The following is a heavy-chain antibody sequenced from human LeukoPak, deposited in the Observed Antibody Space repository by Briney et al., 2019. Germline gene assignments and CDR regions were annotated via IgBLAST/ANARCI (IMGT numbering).Heavy chain of an antibody. Sequence: PSETLSLTCTVSGGSISSYYWSWIRQPPGKGLEWIGYIYYSGSTNYNPSLKSRVTISVDTSKNQFSLKLSSVTAADTAVYYCARAPAVHSGSYTVGIDYWGQGTLVTVSS. V-gene: IGHV4-59*01. CDR3: ARAPAVHSGSYTVGIDY. CDR2: IYYSGST. J-gene: IGHJ4*02. D-gene: IGHD3-10*01. CDR1: GGSISSYY.